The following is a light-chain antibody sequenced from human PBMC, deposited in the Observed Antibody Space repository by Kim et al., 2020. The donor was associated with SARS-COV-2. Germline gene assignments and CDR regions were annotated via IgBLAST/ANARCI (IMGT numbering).Light chain of an antibody. V-gene: IGKV1-8*01. CDR3: QQYYSYPPT. CDR2: AAS. CDR1: QHISSY. Sequence: ASTGDRVTITCRASQHISSYLAWYQQQPGKAPKLLIYAASTLQSGVPSRFSGSGSGTDFTLTISCLQSEDFATYYCQQYYSYPPTFGGGTKVDIK. J-gene: IGKJ4*01.